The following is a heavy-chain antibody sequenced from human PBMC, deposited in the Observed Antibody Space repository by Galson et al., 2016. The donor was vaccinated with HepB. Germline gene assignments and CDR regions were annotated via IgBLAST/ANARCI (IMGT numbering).Heavy chain of an antibody. CDR2: IRYDGSDV. Sequence: SLRLSCVASGFTFSNFGMHWVRQAPGKGLDWVAFIRYDGSDVYYADSVKGRFTISRDNSKNTLDLQMNSLRAEDTAAYYCANRGGGYWGQGTLVTVSS. D-gene: IGHD3-10*01. CDR3: ANRGGGY. CDR1: GFTFSNFG. J-gene: IGHJ4*02. V-gene: IGHV3-30*02.